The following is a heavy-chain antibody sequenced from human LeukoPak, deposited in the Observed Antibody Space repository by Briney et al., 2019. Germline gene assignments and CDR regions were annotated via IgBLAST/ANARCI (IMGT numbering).Heavy chain of an antibody. V-gene: IGHV3-30*02. CDR3: ARRELWIQLWSDAFDI. CDR2: IRYDGSNK. CDR1: GFTFSSYG. Sequence: GGSLRLSCAASGFTFSSYGMHWVRQAPGKGLEWVTFIRYDGSNKYYADSVKGRFTISRDNSKNSLYLQMNSLRAEDTAVYYCARRELWIQLWSDAFDIWGQGTMVTVSS. D-gene: IGHD5-18*01. J-gene: IGHJ3*02.